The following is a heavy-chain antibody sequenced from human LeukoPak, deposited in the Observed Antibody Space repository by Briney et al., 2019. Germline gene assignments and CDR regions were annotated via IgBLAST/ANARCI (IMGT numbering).Heavy chain of an antibody. V-gene: IGHV3-30*02. Sequence: GGSLRLTCAASGFTFSNYGMHWVRQAPGKGLEWVAFIRYDGSKKYYADSVKGRFTISRDNSKNTLYLQMNSLRAEDTAMYYCANGPHYNILTGFYKVRSHLDYWGQGTLVTVSS. CDR2: IRYDGSKK. CDR3: ANGPHYNILTGFYKVRSHLDY. CDR1: GFTFSNYG. J-gene: IGHJ4*02. D-gene: IGHD3-9*01.